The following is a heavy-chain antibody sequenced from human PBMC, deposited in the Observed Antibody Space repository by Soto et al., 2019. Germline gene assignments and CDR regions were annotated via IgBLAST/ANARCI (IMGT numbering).Heavy chain of an antibody. CDR2: IYYSGST. J-gene: IGHJ6*02. D-gene: IGHD5-18*01. CDR3: ARGGYSYGLYYYYGMDV. Sequence: PSETLSLTCTVSGGSISSHYWSWIRQPPGKGLEWIGYIYYSGSTNYNPSLKSRVTISVDTSKNQFSLKLSSVTAADTAVYYCARGGYSYGLYYYYGMDVWGQGTTVTVSS. V-gene: IGHV4-59*11. CDR1: GGSISSHY.